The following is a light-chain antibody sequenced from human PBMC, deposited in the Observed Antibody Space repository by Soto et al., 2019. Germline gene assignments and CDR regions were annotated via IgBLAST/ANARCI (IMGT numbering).Light chain of an antibody. J-gene: IGKJ5*01. Sequence: ERVMTQSPATLSMSPGERATLSCRASQSVGSNLAWYQQKLGQAPRLLIYDVSTRATGIPGRFSGSGSETEFTLTITSLHSEDFAVYYCQQYNQWPITFGQGTRLEIK. CDR1: QSVGSN. V-gene: IGKV3-15*01. CDR3: QQYNQWPIT. CDR2: DVS.